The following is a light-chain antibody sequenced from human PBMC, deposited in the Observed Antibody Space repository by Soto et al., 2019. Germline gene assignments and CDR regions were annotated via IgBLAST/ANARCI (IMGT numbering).Light chain of an antibody. CDR2: WAS. V-gene: IGKV4-1*01. CDR3: QQRSNWPPFT. Sequence: DIVMTQSPDSLAVSLGERATINCKSSQSVLYSSNSKNYLAWYQQKAGQPPKLLIYWASTRESGVPDRFSGSGSGTDFTLTISSLEPEDFAVYYCQQRSNWPPFTFGQGTRLEIK. CDR1: QSVLYSSNSKNY. J-gene: IGKJ5*01.